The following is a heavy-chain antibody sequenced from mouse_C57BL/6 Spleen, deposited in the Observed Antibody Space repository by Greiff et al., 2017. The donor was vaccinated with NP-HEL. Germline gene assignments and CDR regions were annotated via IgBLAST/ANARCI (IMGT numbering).Heavy chain of an antibody. V-gene: IGHV3-6*01. CDR2: ISYDGSN. J-gene: IGHJ1*03. CDR3: ARVDSKGDFWYFDV. D-gene: IGHD2-5*01. CDR1: GYSITSGYY. Sequence: EVKLVESGPGLVKPSQSLSLTCSVTGYSITSGYYWNWIRQFPGNKLEWMGYISYDGSNNYNPSLKNRISITRDTSKNQFFLKLNSVTTEDTATYYCARVDSKGDFWYFDVWGTGTTVTVSS.